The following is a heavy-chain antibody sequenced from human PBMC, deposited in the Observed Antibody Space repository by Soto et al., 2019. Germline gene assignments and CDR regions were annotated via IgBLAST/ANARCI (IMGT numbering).Heavy chain of an antibody. Sequence: PGGSLRLSCAASGFTFSSYAISWVRQAPGKGLEWVSAISGSGGSTYYADSVKGRFTISRDNSKNTLYLQMNSLRAEDTAVYYCAKDYLGFTIFGVVPLGFDYWGQGTLVTVSS. CDR3: AKDYLGFTIFGVVPLGFDY. CDR1: GFTFSSYA. V-gene: IGHV3-23*01. J-gene: IGHJ4*02. D-gene: IGHD3-3*01. CDR2: ISGSGGST.